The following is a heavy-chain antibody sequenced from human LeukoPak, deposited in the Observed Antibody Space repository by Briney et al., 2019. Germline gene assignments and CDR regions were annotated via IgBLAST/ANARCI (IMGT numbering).Heavy chain of an antibody. Sequence: SVKDSCKASGGTFSSYAISWVRQAPGQGLEWMGGIIPIFGTANYAQKFQGRVTITADESTSTAYMELSSLRSEDTAVYYCARGLRFLEWLLQPDYGMDVWGQGITVTVSS. V-gene: IGHV1-69*13. CDR1: GGTFSSYA. J-gene: IGHJ6*02. D-gene: IGHD3-3*01. CDR2: IIPIFGTA. CDR3: ARGLRFLEWLLQPDYGMDV.